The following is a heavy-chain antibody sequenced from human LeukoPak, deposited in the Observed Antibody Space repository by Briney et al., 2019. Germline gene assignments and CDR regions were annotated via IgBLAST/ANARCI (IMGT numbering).Heavy chain of an antibody. CDR3: ARSPALRVTARPSGWFDP. V-gene: IGHV1-2*02. Sequence: ASVKVSCKASGYTFTGYYMHWVRQAPGQGLEWMGWINPNSGGTNYAQKFQGRVTMTRDTPISTAYMELSRLRSDDTAVYYCARSPALRVTARPSGWFDPWGQGTLVTVSS. D-gene: IGHD2-21*02. J-gene: IGHJ5*02. CDR1: GYTFTGYY. CDR2: INPNSGGT.